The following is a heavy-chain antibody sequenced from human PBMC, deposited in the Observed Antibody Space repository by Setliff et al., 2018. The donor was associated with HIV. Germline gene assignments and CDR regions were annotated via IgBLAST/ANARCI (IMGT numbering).Heavy chain of an antibody. Sequence: SETLSLTCSVSDGSITSNNYYWGWIRQPPGKGLECIGNIYYNGSTYYKSSLRSRVTISLDTSKKQLSLKLTSVTAADTAVYYCMSQHRIFSQFDHWGQGTLVTVSS. J-gene: IGHJ5*02. CDR1: DGSITSNNYY. CDR3: MSQHRIFSQFDH. V-gene: IGHV4-39*01. CDR2: IYYNGST. D-gene: IGHD3-9*01.